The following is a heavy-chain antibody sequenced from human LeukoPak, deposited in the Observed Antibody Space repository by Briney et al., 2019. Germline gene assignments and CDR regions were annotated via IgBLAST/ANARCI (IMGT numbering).Heavy chain of an antibody. J-gene: IGHJ6*03. V-gene: IGHV1-46*01. D-gene: IGHD2-15*01. CDR3: ARDIDYYYYMDV. CDR1: GYTFTSYY. Sequence: ASVKVSCKASGYTFTSYYLHWVRQAPGQGLEWMGIINPSAGSTSYAQKFQGRVTLTRDMSTSTVYMEVSSLRSEDTAVYYCARDIDYYYYMDVWGKGTTVTISS. CDR2: INPSAGST.